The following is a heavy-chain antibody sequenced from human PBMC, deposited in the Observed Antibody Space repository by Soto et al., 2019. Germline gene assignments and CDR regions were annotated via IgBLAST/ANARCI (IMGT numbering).Heavy chain of an antibody. D-gene: IGHD2-2*01. CDR2: ISAYNGNT. CDR1: SYTFTSYG. Sequence: ASVKVSCKASSYTFTSYGISWVRQAPGQGLEWMGWISAYNGNTNYAQKLQGRVTMTTDTSTSTAYMELGSLRSDDTAVYYCARSLYCSSTSCRWFDPWGHGTLVTVSS. V-gene: IGHV1-18*04. J-gene: IGHJ5*02. CDR3: ARSLYCSSTSCRWFDP.